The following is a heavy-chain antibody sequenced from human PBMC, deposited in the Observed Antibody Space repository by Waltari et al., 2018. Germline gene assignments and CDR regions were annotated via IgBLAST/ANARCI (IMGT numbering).Heavy chain of an antibody. J-gene: IGHJ5*02. CDR1: GGSFSGYY. CDR2: INHSGST. D-gene: IGHD2-15*01. CDR3: ARRPFGYCSGGSCYSRGNWFDP. V-gene: IGHV4-34*01. Sequence: QVQLQQWGAGLLKPSETLSLTCAVYGGSFSGYYWSWIRQPPGKGLEWIGEINHSGSTNYTPSLKSRVTISVDTSKNQFSLKLSSVTAADTAVYYCARRPFGYCSGGSCYSRGNWFDPWGQGTLVTVSS.